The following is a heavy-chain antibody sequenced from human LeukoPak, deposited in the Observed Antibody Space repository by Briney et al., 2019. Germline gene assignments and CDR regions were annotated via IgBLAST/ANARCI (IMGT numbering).Heavy chain of an antibody. V-gene: IGHV1-18*01. CDR3: ARDYCSSTSCYIGWFDP. J-gene: IGHJ5*02. CDR2: IRAYNGNT. Sequence: GASVKVSCKASGYTFTSYGISWVRQAPGQGLEWMGWIRAYNGNTNYAQKLQGRVTMTTDTSTSTAYMELRSLRSDDTAVYYCARDYCSSTSCYIGWFDPWDQGTLVTVSS. D-gene: IGHD2-2*02. CDR1: GYTFTSYG.